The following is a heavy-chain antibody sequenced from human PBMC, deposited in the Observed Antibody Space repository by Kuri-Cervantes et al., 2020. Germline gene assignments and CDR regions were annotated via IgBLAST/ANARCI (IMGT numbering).Heavy chain of an antibody. Sequence: GGSLRLSCAASGFTFSDYYMSWVRQAPGKGLEWVSYINPTGDTTHYADSVKGRFTISRDNSKNTLYLQLSSPKADDTAIYYCARKIWSYGAVDYWGQGALVTVSS. D-gene: IGHD1-14*01. J-gene: IGHJ4*02. CDR1: GFTFSDYY. V-gene: IGHV3-23*01. CDR2: INPTGDTT. CDR3: ARKIWSYGAVDY.